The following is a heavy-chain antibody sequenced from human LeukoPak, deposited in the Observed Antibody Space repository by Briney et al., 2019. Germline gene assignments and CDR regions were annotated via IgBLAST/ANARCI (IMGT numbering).Heavy chain of an antibody. CDR3: AKDRGLTNGPRPVVPAALDAFDI. D-gene: IGHD2-2*01. Sequence: PGGSLRLSCAASGFTFSSYAMSWVRQAPGKGLEWVSAISGSGGSTYYADSVKGRFTISRDNSKNTLYLQMNSLRAEDTAVYYCAKDRGLTNGPRPVVPAALDAFDIWGQGTMVTVSS. J-gene: IGHJ3*02. CDR1: GFTFSSYA. V-gene: IGHV3-23*01. CDR2: ISGSGGST.